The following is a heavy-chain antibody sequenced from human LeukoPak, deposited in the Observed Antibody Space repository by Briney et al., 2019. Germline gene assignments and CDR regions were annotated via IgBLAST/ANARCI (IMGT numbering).Heavy chain of an antibody. D-gene: IGHD3-10*01. CDR3: ARAIYLDV. CDR2: IYYNGRT. J-gene: IGHJ6*02. V-gene: IGHV4-30-4*01. CDR1: GGSISSGDYY. Sequence: SETLSLTCTVSGGSISSGDYYWSWIRQPPGKGLGWIGYIYYNGRTYYNPSLEGRVAISVDTSKNQFSLKLSSVTAADTAVYYCARAIYLDVWGQGTTVTVSS.